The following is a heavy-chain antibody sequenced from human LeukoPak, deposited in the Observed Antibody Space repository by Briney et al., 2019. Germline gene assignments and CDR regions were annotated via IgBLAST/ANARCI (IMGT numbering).Heavy chain of an antibody. J-gene: IGHJ4*02. CDR1: GFTCSSYS. CDR3: AKGHSVLRFLEPMLDY. D-gene: IGHD3-3*01. Sequence: GGSLRLSCAASGFTCSSYSMNWVRQAPGKGLEWVSYISSSSSTIYYADSVKGRFTISRDNSKNTLYLHMNSLRAEDTAVYYCAKGHSVLRFLEPMLDYWGQGTLVTVSS. CDR2: ISSSSSTI. V-gene: IGHV3-48*01.